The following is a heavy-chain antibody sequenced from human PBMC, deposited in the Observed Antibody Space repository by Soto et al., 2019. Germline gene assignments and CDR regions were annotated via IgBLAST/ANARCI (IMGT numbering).Heavy chain of an antibody. V-gene: IGHV3-23*01. CDR3: AKSPSPVLRWFGESSDAFDI. J-gene: IGHJ3*02. Sequence: GGSLRLSCAASGFTFSSYAMSWVRQAPGKGLEWVSAISGSGGSTYYADSVKGRFTISRDNSKNTLYLQMNSLRAEDTAVYYCAKSPSPVLRWFGESSDAFDIWGQGTMVTV. CDR2: ISGSGGST. CDR1: GFTFSSYA. D-gene: IGHD3-10*01.